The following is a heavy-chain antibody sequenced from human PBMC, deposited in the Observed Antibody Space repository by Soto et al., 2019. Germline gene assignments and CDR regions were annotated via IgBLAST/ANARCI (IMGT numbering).Heavy chain of an antibody. CDR3: AKGLRPWNHMDA. CDR2: ISASGTHT. D-gene: IGHD1-1*01. Sequence: PGGSLRLSCAASGFTFSTFAMTWVRQAPGKGLEWVSSISASGTHTYHADSGRGRFTISRDDSINTLYLQLNSLRGGDTAVYYCAKGLRPWNHMDAWGRGATVTVSS. V-gene: IGHV3-23*01. CDR1: GFTFSTFA. J-gene: IGHJ6*03.